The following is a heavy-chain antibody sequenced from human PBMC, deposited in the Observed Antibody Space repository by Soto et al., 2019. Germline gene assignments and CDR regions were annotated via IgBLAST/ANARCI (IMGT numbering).Heavy chain of an antibody. V-gene: IGHV3-33*01. J-gene: IGHJ4*02. CDR1: GFTFSSYG. D-gene: IGHD2-21*02. Sequence: QVQLVESGGGVVQPGRSLRLSCAASGFTFSSYGMHWVRQAPGKGREWVAVIWYDGSNNDYADSVKGRFTISRDNSKYTLYLQMNSLRAEDTAVYYCARGGLTDYFDYWGQGTLVTVSS. CDR3: ARGGLTDYFDY. CDR2: IWYDGSNN.